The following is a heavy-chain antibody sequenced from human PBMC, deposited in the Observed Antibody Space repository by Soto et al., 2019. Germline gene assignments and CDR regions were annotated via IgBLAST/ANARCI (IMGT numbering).Heavy chain of an antibody. J-gene: IGHJ6*02. Sequence: PSETLSLTCTVSGGSISSYYWSWIRQPPGKGLEWIGYIYYSGSTNYNPSLKSRVTISVDTSKNQFSLKLSSVTAADTAVYYCARAPGDSSSWGYYYGMDVWGQGTTVTVSS. D-gene: IGHD6-13*01. V-gene: IGHV4-59*01. CDR3: ARAPGDSSSWGYYYGMDV. CDR1: GGSISSYY. CDR2: IYYSGST.